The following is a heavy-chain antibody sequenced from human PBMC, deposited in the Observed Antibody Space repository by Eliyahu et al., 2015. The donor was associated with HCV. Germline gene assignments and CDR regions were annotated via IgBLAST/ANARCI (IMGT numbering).Heavy chain of an antibody. CDR1: GYTFTSXG. Sequence: QVQLVQSGAEVKKPGASGKVSYKASGYTFTSXGIXWVRXAPGQGLEWMGWISAYNGNTNYAQKLQGRVTMTTDTSTSTAYMELRTLRSDDTAVYYCARDPLAYCGGDCYSVGNFDYWGQGTLVTVSS. D-gene: IGHD2-21*02. J-gene: IGHJ4*02. V-gene: IGHV1-18*01. CDR2: ISAYNGNT. CDR3: ARDPLAYCGGDCYSVGNFDY.